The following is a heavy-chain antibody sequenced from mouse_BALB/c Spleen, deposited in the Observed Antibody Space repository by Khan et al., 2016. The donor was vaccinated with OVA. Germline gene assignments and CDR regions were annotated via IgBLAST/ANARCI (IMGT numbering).Heavy chain of an antibody. CDR2: IYPGISDT. V-gene: IGHV1-5*01. CDR1: DYSFTSYW. J-gene: IGHJ2*01. D-gene: IGHD2-4*01. CDR3: TRSYDSYYFDY. Sequence: VQLQQSGTVLARPGASVEMSCKASDYSFTSYWIHWIKQRPGQGLEWIGAIYPGISDTRYNQKFKGKAKLTAVTSASNTYMEFSSLTNEDSAVYYCTRSYDSYYFDYWGQGTTLAVSS.